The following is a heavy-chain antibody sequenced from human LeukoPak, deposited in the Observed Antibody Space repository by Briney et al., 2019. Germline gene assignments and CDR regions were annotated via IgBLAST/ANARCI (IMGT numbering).Heavy chain of an antibody. Sequence: ASVKVSCKVSGYTLTELSMHWVRQAPGKGLEWMGGFDPEDGETIYAQKFQGRVTMTRDTSTSTVYMELSSLRSEDTAVYYCARAIAALYGMDVWGQGTTVTVSS. CDR3: ARAIAALYGMDV. CDR1: GYTLTELS. V-gene: IGHV1-24*01. CDR2: FDPEDGET. D-gene: IGHD6-13*01. J-gene: IGHJ6*02.